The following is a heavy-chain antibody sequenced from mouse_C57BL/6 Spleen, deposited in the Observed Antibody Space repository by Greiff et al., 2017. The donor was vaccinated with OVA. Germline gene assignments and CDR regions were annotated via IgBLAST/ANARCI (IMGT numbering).Heavy chain of an antibody. V-gene: IGHV1-82*01. J-gene: IGHJ1*03. CDR2: IYPGDGDT. CDR3: ARRGPYYGSSLWYFDV. D-gene: IGHD1-1*01. Sequence: QVQLQQPGPELVKPGASVKISCKASGYAFSSSWMNWVKQRPGKGLEWIGRIYPGDGDTNYNGKFKGKATLTADKSSSTAYMQLSSLTSEDSAVYFCARRGPYYGSSLWYFDVWGTGTTVTVSS. CDR1: GYAFSSSW.